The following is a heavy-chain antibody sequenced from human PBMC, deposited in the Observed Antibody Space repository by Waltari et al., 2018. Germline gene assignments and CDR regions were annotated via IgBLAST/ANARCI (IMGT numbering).Heavy chain of an antibody. CDR2: IWYDGSNK. D-gene: IGHD2-15*01. V-gene: IGHV3-33*01. J-gene: IGHJ5*02. Sequence: QLVESGGGVVQPGRSLRLSCAASGFTFSSYGMHWVRQAPGKGLEWVAVIWYDGSNKYYADSVKGRFTISRDNSKNTLYLQMNSLRAEDTAVYYCARDLRSCSGGSCYWGWFDPWGQGTLVTVSS. CDR1: GFTFSSYG. CDR3: ARDLRSCSGGSCYWGWFDP.